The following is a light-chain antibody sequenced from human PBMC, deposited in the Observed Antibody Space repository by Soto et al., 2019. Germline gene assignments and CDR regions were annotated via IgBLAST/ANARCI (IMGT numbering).Light chain of an antibody. CDR3: CSYAGSSTSVV. J-gene: IGLJ2*01. CDR1: SSDVWSYNL. CDR2: EGS. V-gene: IGLV2-23*01. Sequence: QSALTQPASVSGSPGQSITISCTGTSSDVWSYNLVSWYQQHPGKAPKLMIYEGSKRPSGVSNRFSGSKSGNTASLTISGLQAEDEADYYCCSYAGSSTSVVFGGGTTLTVL.